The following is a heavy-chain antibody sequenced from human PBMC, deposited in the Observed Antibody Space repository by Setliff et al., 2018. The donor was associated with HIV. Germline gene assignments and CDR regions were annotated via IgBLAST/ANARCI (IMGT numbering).Heavy chain of an antibody. CDR2: IYYSGRT. CDR3: ARGWELLPYWALNV. CDR1: GDSISSHY. D-gene: IGHD2-15*01. V-gene: IGHV4-59*11. Sequence: PSETLSLTCTVSGDSISSHYWSWIRQPPGKGLEWIGYIYYSGRTDYNPSFRRRASISLDTSKNQFSLKLNSVTAADSAIYYCARGWELLPYWALNVWGKGTTVTVSS. J-gene: IGHJ6*04.